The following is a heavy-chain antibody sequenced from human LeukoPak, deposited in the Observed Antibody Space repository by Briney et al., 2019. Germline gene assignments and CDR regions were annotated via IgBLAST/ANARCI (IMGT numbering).Heavy chain of an antibody. Sequence: PSETLSLTCAVSGVSVGSAGYYWTWIRQPLGKGLEWIGYIYFSGNTYYNPSLKSRVTISIDTSKNQFSLKLSSVTAADTAFYYCARHTALTTYDQWGQGTLVTVSP. CDR3: ARHTALTTYDQ. CDR1: GVSVGSAGYY. V-gene: IGHV4-61*08. J-gene: IGHJ4*02. CDR2: IYFSGNT. D-gene: IGHD4-17*01.